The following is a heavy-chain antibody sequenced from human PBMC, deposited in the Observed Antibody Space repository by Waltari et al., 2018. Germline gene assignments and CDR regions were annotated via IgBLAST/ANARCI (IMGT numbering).Heavy chain of an antibody. D-gene: IGHD2-2*01. CDR3: AGDRAIGLFFDY. Sequence: QVQLQESGQGLVKPSGTLSLTCAVSGDSISGNYWWSWVRQSPETGLGWIGQVHHSGKTHYNPSLQSLVTISLDKPKNQFSLNLNSVTAADTAVYYCAGDRAIGLFFDYWGRGTLVTVSS. CDR1: GDSISGNYW. V-gene: IGHV4-4*02. CDR2: VHHSGKT. J-gene: IGHJ4*02.